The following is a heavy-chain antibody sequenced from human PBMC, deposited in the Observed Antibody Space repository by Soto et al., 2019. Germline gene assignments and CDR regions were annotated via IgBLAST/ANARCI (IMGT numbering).Heavy chain of an antibody. CDR2: ISAYNGNT. V-gene: IGHV1-18*01. D-gene: IGHD3-3*01. Sequence: ASVKVSCKASGYTFTSYGISWVRQAPGQGLEWMGWISAYNGNTNYAQKLQGRVTMTTDTSTSTAYMELRSLRSDDTAVYYCARDGIDFWSGYSVNYYYYMDVWGKGTTVTVSS. J-gene: IGHJ6*03. CDR3: ARDGIDFWSGYSVNYYYYMDV. CDR1: GYTFTSYG.